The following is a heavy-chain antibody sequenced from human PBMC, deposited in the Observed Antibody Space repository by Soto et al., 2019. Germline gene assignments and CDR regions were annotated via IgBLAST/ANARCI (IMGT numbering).Heavy chain of an antibody. CDR3: ARDLYYGLLLDY. V-gene: IGHV1-8*01. Sequence: ASVKVSCKACGYSLASGDINWVRQATGQGLEWMGWMNPNSGNTGYAQKFQGRVTMTRNTSISTAYMELSSLRSEDTAVYYCARDLYYGLLLDYWGQGTLVTVSS. J-gene: IGHJ4*02. CDR1: GYSLASGD. D-gene: IGHD3-3*01. CDR2: MNPNSGNT.